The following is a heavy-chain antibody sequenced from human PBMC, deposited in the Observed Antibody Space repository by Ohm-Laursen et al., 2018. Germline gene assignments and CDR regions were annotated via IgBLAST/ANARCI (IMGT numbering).Heavy chain of an antibody. D-gene: IGHD3-22*01. Sequence: GASVKVSCKGSGYIFTSYYIHWVRQAPGQGLEWMGIINPGGGSTSYAQKFQGRVTMTRDTSTSTVYMELSSLRSEDTAVYYCAREYYYDSSAYSGWGQGTLVIVSS. CDR1: GYIFTSYY. V-gene: IGHV1-46*01. CDR2: INPGGGST. CDR3: AREYYYDSSAYSG. J-gene: IGHJ4*02.